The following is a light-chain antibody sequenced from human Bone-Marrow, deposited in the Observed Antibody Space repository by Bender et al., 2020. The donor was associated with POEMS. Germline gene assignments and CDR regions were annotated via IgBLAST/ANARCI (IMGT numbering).Light chain of an antibody. CDR3: LAWDRSTAI. Sequence: SYELTQPPSVSVSPGQTARITCSGDKLGDKYVSWYQQKSGQSPVMVIYQDSQRPSGIPERFSGSNSGNTATLTVTGTQALDEADYYCLAWDRSTAIFGGGTKLTVL. J-gene: IGLJ2*01. V-gene: IGLV3-1*01. CDR2: QDS. CDR1: KLGDKY.